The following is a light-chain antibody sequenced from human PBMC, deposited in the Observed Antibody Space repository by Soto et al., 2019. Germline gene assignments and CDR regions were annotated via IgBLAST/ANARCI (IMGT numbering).Light chain of an antibody. CDR2: GAS. CDR1: QSVSSTF. J-gene: IGKJ4*01. CDR3: QHYGSSPPLT. V-gene: IGKV3-20*01. Sequence: EFVLTQSPGTLSLSPGERATLSCRASQSVSSTFLAWYQQKPGQPPRLLIYGASTRVTGIPDRFSGSGSGTDFTLTISRLEPEDFAEYYCQHYGSSPPLTFGGGTKVEIK.